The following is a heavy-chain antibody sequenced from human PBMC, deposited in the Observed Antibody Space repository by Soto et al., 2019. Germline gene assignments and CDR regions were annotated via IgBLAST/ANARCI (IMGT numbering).Heavy chain of an antibody. CDR3: GRGLLGWGEFS. CDR2: ISSSSSTI. V-gene: IGHV3-48*02. J-gene: IGHJ4*02. Sequence: EVQLVESGGGLVQPGGSLRLSCAASGFTFSSYSMNWVRQAPGKGLEWVSYISSSSSTIYYADSVKGRFTISRDNAKNSLFLKMKGRREEDRVVYYGGRGLLGWGEFSGGQEPLFPVS. CDR1: GFTFSSYS. D-gene: IGHD3-16*01.